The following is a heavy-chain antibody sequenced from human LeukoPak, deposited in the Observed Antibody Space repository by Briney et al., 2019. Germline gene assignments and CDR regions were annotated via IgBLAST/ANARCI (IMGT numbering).Heavy chain of an antibody. CDR2: MNPNSGNT. D-gene: IGHD3-10*01. CDR1: GYTFTNYD. CDR3: ARVKNPPEVWFVTYSNWFDP. J-gene: IGHJ5*02. V-gene: IGHV1-8*01. Sequence: ASVKVSCKASGYTFTNYDINWVRQATGQGLEWMGWMNPNSGNTGYAQKFQGRVTMTRDTSISTVYMELSSLTSEDTAVYYCARVKNPPEVWFVTYSNWFDPWGQGTLVTVSS.